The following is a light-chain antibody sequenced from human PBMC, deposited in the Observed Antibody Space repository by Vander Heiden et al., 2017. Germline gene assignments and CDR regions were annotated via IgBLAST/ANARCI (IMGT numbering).Light chain of an antibody. CDR3: QQSDGTPRT. J-gene: IGKJ1*01. V-gene: IGKV1-39*01. Sequence: DIQMTQSPSSLSASVGDRVTITCRASQSISSYLNWYQQKPGKAPKLLIYAASSLQSGVPSRFSRSGSGTDFTLTISSLQPEDFATYYCQQSDGTPRTFGQGTKVEIK. CDR1: QSISSY. CDR2: AAS.